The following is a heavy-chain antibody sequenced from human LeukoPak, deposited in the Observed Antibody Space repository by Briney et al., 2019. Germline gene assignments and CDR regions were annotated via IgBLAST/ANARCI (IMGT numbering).Heavy chain of an antibody. D-gene: IGHD3-9*01. Sequence: SETLSLTCAVYGGSFSGYYWSWIRQPPGKGLEWIGEINHSGSTNYNPSFKSRVTISVDTSKNQFSLKLSSVTAADTAVYYCARGYYDILTGYYSDAFDIWGQGTMVTVSS. J-gene: IGHJ3*02. CDR1: GGSFSGYY. CDR3: ARGYYDILTGYYSDAFDI. V-gene: IGHV4-34*01. CDR2: INHSGST.